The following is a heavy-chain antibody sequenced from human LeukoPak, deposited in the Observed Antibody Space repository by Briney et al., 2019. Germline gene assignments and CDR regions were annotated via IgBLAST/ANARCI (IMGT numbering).Heavy chain of an antibody. J-gene: IGHJ4*02. CDR1: GFTFSNYA. Sequence: GGSLRLSCAASGFTFSNYAMTWVRQAPGRGLEWVSAISDGGSRTNYADSVKGRFTISRDNSKNTLYLQMNSLRAEDTALYYCATQLKYSGRWYHFFDYWGQGTLATVSS. V-gene: IGHV3-23*01. CDR3: ATQLKYSGRWYHFFDY. CDR2: ISDGGSRT. D-gene: IGHD6-13*01.